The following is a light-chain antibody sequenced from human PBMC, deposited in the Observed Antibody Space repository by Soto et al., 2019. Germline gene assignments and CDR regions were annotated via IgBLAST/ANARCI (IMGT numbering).Light chain of an antibody. CDR1: QSVGRN. V-gene: IGKV3-15*01. CDR2: GAS. J-gene: IGKJ4*01. CDR3: QQYNHWPPLT. Sequence: EIVMTQSPATLSVSPGERATLSCRASQSVGRNLAWYQQKPGQAPRLLIYGASTRATGIPARFSGSGSGTECTLTISSLQSEYFAIYSCQQYNHWPPLTFGGGTKVEIK.